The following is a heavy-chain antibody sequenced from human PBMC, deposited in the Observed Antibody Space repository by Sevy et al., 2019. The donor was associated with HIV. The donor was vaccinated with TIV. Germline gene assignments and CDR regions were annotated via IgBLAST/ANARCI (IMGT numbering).Heavy chain of an antibody. V-gene: IGHV3-48*03. J-gene: IGHJ4*02. Sequence: GGSLRLSCAASGFIFSSYEMNWVRQAPGKGLEWVSYISNSGTTIYDSDSVKGRFTISRDNARNSLYLQMNSLRAEDTAVYYCARDLPPSATSVAHFDCRGQGTLVTVSS. CDR2: ISNSGTTI. D-gene: IGHD4-17*01. CDR1: GFIFSSYE. CDR3: ARDLPPSATSVAHFDC.